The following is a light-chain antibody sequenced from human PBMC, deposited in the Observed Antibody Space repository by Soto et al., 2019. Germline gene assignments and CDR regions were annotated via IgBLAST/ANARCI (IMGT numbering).Light chain of an antibody. CDR2: GVS. V-gene: IGLV2-14*01. CDR1: SSDVGGYNY. Sequence: QLVLTQPASVSGSPGQSITISCTGTSSDVGGYNYVSWYQQHTGKAPKHMIYGVSNRPSGVSNRFSGSKSGNTASLTISGLQAEDEADYYCSSYTSSSTLVFGGGTKLTVL. J-gene: IGLJ3*02. CDR3: SSYTSSSTLV.